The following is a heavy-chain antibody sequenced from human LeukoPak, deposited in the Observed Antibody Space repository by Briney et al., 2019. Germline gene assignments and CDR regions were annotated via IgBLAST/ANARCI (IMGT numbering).Heavy chain of an antibody. CDR3: ARGDGDYVWGSYRANTFDY. V-gene: IGHV4-59*01. CDR1: GGSLSSYY. D-gene: IGHD3-16*02. CDR2: IYYSGST. Sequence: SETLSLTCTVSGGSLSSYYWSWIRQPPGKGLEWIGYIYYSGSTNYNPSLKSRVTISVKTSKNQFSLKLSSVTAADTAVYYCARGDGDYVWGSYRANTFDYWGQGTLVTVSS. J-gene: IGHJ4*02.